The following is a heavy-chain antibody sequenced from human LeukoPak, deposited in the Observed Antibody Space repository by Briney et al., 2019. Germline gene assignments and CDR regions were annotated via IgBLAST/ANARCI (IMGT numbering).Heavy chain of an antibody. V-gene: IGHV1-46*01. D-gene: IGHD2-2*01. CDR3: AIPAAGYYYYMDV. CDR2: INPSGGST. Sequence: GASVKVSCKASGYTFTSYYMHWVRQAPGQGLEWMGIINPSGGSTSYAQKFQGRVTITADESTSTAYMELNSLRSEDTAVYYCAIPAAGYYYYMDVWGKGTTVTVSS. CDR1: GYTFTSYY. J-gene: IGHJ6*03.